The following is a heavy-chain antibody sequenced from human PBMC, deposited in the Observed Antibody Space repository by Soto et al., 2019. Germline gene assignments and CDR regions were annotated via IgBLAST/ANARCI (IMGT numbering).Heavy chain of an antibody. V-gene: IGHV4-39*01. CDR3: ARSHLGFTMVRGVIITYFDY. D-gene: IGHD3-10*01. CDR2: IYYSGST. J-gene: IGHJ4*02. CDR1: GGSISSSSYY. Sequence: SETLSLTCTVSGGSISSSSYYWGWIRQPPGKGLEWIGSIYYSGSTYYNPSLKSRVTITVDTSKNQFSLKLSSVTAADTAVYYCARSHLGFTMVRGVIITYFDYWGQGTLVTVSS.